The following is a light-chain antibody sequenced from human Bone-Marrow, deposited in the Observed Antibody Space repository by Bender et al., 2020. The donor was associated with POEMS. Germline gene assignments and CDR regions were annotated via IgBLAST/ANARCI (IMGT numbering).Light chain of an antibody. CDR1: NSNIGTNA. CDR2: SDI. CDR3: AAVDAGLGGGV. J-gene: IGLJ3*02. Sequence: QSVLTQPPSASGTPGQRVTISCSGSNSNIGTNAVNWYQQFPGTAPQLHIYSDIQRPSGVPDRFSAFKSGTSASLAISGLQSEDEADYYCAAVDAGLGGGVFGGGTKLTVL. V-gene: IGLV1-44*01.